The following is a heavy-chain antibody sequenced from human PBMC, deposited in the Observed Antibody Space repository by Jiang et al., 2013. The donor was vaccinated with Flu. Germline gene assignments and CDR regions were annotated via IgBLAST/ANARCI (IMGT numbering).Heavy chain of an antibody. Sequence: GAEVKKPGASVKVSCKASGYTFTTYYMHWVRQAPGQGLEWMGIINPSGGSTAYAQKFQGRVTMTRDTSTSTVYMELSSLRSEDTAVYYCARAYYYDSSGYYYGYWGQGTLVTVSS. V-gene: IGHV1-46*01. CDR3: ARAYYYDSSGYYYGY. CDR2: INPSGGST. D-gene: IGHD3-22*01. J-gene: IGHJ4*02. CDR1: GYTFTTYY.